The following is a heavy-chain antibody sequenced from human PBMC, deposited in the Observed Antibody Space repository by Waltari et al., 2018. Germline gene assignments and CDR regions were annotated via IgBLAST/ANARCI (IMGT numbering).Heavy chain of an antibody. J-gene: IGHJ3*01. Sequence: QLQLQGSGPGLVKPSETLSLTCSVSGGSITARSPFWGWIRQSPGQALEWIGTVSHNVATYTSPSLQSRLTMSRDTSKNQLSLTLGSVTASDTAVYYCATYIGASVRTAAFDVWGQGTMVTVSS. V-gene: IGHV4-39*01. CDR3: ATYIGASVRTAAFDV. CDR1: GGSITARSPF. D-gene: IGHD3-10*01. CDR2: VSHNVAT.